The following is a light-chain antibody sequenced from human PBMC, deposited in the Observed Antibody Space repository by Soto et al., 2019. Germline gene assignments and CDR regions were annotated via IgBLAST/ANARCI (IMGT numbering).Light chain of an antibody. Sequence: QCVLTQPPSVSAAPGQKVTISWSGSSSNIGNNYVSWYQQLPGTAPKLLIYENNKRPSGIPDRFSGSKSGTSATLGITGLQTGDEADYYCGTWDSSLSAGKVFGTGTKLTVL. CDR3: GTWDSSLSAGKV. V-gene: IGLV1-51*02. CDR2: ENN. J-gene: IGLJ1*01. CDR1: SSNIGNNY.